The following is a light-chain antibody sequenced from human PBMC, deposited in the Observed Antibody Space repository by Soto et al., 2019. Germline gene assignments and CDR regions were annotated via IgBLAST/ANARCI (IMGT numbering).Light chain of an antibody. Sequence: EIVLTQSPGTLSLSPGERPTRSCRASQSVSSTYLAWYQQKPGQAPRLLIYGASSRATGIPDRFSGSASGTDFTLTINRLELEDFAIYYCQQYGDSRTFGQGTKLEIK. J-gene: IGKJ2*01. V-gene: IGKV3-20*01. CDR1: QSVSSTY. CDR3: QQYGDSRT. CDR2: GAS.